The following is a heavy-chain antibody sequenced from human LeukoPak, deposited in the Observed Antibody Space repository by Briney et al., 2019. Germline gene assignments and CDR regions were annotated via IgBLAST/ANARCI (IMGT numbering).Heavy chain of an antibody. V-gene: IGHV3-30*04. D-gene: IGHD6-19*01. Sequence: PGGSLRLSCAASGFTFSSYAMHWVRQAPGKGLEWVAVISYDGSNKYYADSVKGRFTISRDNSKNTLYLQMNSLRAEDTAVYYCARDQGVRQQWLAFDCWGQGTLVTVSS. CDR2: ISYDGSNK. CDR1: GFTFSSYA. J-gene: IGHJ4*02. CDR3: ARDQGVRQQWLAFDC.